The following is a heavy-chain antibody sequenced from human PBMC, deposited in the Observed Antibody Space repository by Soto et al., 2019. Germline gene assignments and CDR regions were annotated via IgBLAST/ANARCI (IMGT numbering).Heavy chain of an antibody. D-gene: IGHD3-3*01. CDR3: ARDKSETAWGLTILEDAFDI. Sequence: ASVKVSCKASVYTFTSYGISWVRQAPGQGLEWMGWISAYNGNTNYAQKLQGRVTMTTDTSTSTAYMELRSLRSDDTAVYYCARDKSETAWGLTILEDAFDIWGQGTMVTVSS. V-gene: IGHV1-18*01. CDR2: ISAYNGNT. J-gene: IGHJ3*02. CDR1: VYTFTSYG.